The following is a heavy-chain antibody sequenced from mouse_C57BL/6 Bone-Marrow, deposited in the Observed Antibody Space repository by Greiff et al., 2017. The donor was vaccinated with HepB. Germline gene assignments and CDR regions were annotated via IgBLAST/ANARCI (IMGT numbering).Heavy chain of an antibody. CDR1: GFTFSNYW. CDR3: TGDGSSYRWYFDV. Sequence: EVQVVESGGGLVQPGGSMKLSCVASGFTFSNYWMNWVRQSPEKGLEWVAQIRLKSDNYATHYAESVKGRFTISRDDSKSSVYLQMNNLRAEDTGIYYCTGDGSSYRWYFDVWGTGTTVTVSS. J-gene: IGHJ1*03. V-gene: IGHV6-3*01. CDR2: IRLKSDNYAT. D-gene: IGHD1-1*01.